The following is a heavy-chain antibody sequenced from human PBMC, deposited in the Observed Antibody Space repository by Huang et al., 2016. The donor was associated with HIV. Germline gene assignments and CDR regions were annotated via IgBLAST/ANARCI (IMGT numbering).Heavy chain of an antibody. CDR1: GFTFSNFG. D-gene: IGHD3-9*01. Sequence: QVQLVESGGGVVQPGRSLRLSCAASGFTFSNFGLHWVRQAPGKGLEWMAFISYEGSNKYEADSVKGRFTISRDNSKNTLHLQMNSLRAEDTAVYYCAKEFDILTGYYPSGSDYWGQGTLVTVSS. V-gene: IGHV3-30*18. CDR2: ISYEGSNK. J-gene: IGHJ4*02. CDR3: AKEFDILTGYYPSGSDY.